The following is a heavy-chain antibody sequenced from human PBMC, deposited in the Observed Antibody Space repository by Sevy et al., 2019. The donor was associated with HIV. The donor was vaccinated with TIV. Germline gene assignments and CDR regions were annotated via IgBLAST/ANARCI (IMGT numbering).Heavy chain of an antibody. CDR3: ANGYGYNSLAFGY. Sequence: WGSLRLSCAASGFTFSSYGMHWVRQAPGKGLEWVAFIRYDGSNKYYADSVKGRFTISRDNSKNTLYLQMNSLRAEDTAVYYCANGYGYNSLAFGYWGQGTLVTVSS. D-gene: IGHD5-12*01. CDR1: GFTFSSYG. J-gene: IGHJ4*02. CDR2: IRYDGSNK. V-gene: IGHV3-30*02.